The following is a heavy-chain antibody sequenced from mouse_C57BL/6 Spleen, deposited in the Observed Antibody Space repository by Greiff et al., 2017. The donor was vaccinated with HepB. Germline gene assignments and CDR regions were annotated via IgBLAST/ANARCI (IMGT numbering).Heavy chain of an antibody. CDR2: IRSKSNNYAT. CDR1: GFSFNTYA. D-gene: IGHD4-1*01. Sequence: EVHLVESGGGLVQPKGSLKLSCAASGFSFNTYAMNWVRQAPGKGLEWVARIRSKSNNYATYYADSVKDRFTISRDDSESMLYLQMNNLKTEDTAMYYCVRHANAAWFAYWGQGTLVTVSA. CDR3: VRHANAAWFAY. V-gene: IGHV10-1*01. J-gene: IGHJ3*01.